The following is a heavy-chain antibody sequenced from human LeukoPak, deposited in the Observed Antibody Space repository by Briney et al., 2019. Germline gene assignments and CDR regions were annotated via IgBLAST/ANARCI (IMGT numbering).Heavy chain of an antibody. CDR1: GFTFSSYS. D-gene: IGHD1-26*01. CDR3: ARVRMGATVSDFYYYYMVV. CDR2: IISNGGST. Sequence: PGGSLRLSCAASGFTFSSYSMHWVRQAPGKGLESVSAIISNGGSTYYANSVKGRFTISRDNSKNTLYLQMGSLRVEDMAVYYCARVRMGATVSDFYYYYMVVWGKGTTVTVSS. V-gene: IGHV3-64*01. J-gene: IGHJ6*03.